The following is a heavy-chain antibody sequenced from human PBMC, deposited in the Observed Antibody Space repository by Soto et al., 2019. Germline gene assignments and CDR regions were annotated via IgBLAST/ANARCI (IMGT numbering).Heavy chain of an antibody. CDR3: ARDPYYGSGSYYGGMDV. D-gene: IGHD3-10*01. CDR1: GGTFSSYA. V-gene: IGHV1-69*12. Sequence: QVQLVQSGAEVKKPGSSVKVSCKASGGTFSSYAISWVRQAPGQGLEWMGGIIPIFGTANYAQKFQGRVTITAXXPXRXXYMELSSRRSEDTAVYYCARDPYYGSGSYYGGMDVWGQGTTVTVSS. J-gene: IGHJ6*02. CDR2: IIPIFGTA.